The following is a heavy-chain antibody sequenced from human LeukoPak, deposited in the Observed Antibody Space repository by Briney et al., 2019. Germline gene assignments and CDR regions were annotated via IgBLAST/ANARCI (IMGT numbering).Heavy chain of an antibody. CDR3: AKEEHYDFWSGLPYGMGV. CDR1: GFTFSSYA. CDR2: ISGSGGST. V-gene: IGHV3-23*01. J-gene: IGHJ6*02. D-gene: IGHD3-3*01. Sequence: GGSLRLSCAASGFTFSSYAMSWVRQAPGKGLEWVSAISGSGGSTYYADSVKGRFTISRDNSKNTLYLQMNSLRAEDTAVYYCAKEEHYDFWSGLPYGMGVWGQGTTVTVSS.